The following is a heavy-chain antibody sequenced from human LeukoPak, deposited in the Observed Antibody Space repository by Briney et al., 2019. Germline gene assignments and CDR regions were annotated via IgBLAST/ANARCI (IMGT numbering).Heavy chain of an antibody. V-gene: IGHV4-34*01. CDR2: INHSGST. CDR1: GGSFSGYY. Sequence: PSETLSLTCAVYGGSFSGYYWSWIRQPPGKGLEWIGEINHSGSTNYNPSLKSRVTISADTSKNQFSLKLSSVTAADTAVYYCARGIAASYGDYSVTPEIYFDYWGQGTLVTVSS. CDR3: ARGIAASYGDYSVTPEIYFDY. J-gene: IGHJ4*02. D-gene: IGHD4-17*01.